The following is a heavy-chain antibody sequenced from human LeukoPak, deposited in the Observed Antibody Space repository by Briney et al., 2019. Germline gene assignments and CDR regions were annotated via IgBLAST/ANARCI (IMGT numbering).Heavy chain of an antibody. CDR3: AELGITMIGGV. CDR1: GFTFSSYA. CDR2: ISSSGSTI. V-gene: IGHV3-48*03. D-gene: IGHD3-10*02. J-gene: IGHJ6*04. Sequence: PGRSLRLSCAASGFTFSSYAMNSVRQAPGKGLEWVSYISSSGSTIYYADSVKGRFTISRDNAKNSLYLQMNSLRAEDTAVYYCAELGITMIGGVWGKGTTVTISS.